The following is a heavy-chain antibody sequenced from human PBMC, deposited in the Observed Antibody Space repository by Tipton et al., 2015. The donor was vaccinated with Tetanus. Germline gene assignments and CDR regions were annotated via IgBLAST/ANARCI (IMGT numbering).Heavy chain of an antibody. CDR3: ARVGFGYSGYHFYGY. J-gene: IGHJ4*01. Sequence: TLSLTCTVSGDSISSRNSYWGWIRQPPGKGLEWVGSIYYSGSTYYNPSLKSRVTISIDTSKNQFSLKLNSVTAADTAVYFCARVGFGYSGYHFYGYWGHGTLVTVSS. CDR1: GDSISSRNSY. V-gene: IGHV4-39*01. D-gene: IGHD5-12*01. CDR2: IYYSGST.